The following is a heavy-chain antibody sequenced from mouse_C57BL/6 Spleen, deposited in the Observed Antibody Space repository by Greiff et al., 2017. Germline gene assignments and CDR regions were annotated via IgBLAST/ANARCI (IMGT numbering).Heavy chain of an antibody. D-gene: IGHD2-5*01. CDR1: GYAFSSYW. J-gene: IGHJ2*01. V-gene: IGHV1-80*01. CDR2: IYPGDGDT. Sequence: VKLQESGAELVKPGASVKISCKASGYAFSSYWMNWVKQRPGKGLEWIGQIYPGDGDTNYNGKFKGKATLTADKSSSTAYMQLSSLTSEDSAVYFCARRESNLYFDYWGQGTTLTVSS. CDR3: ARRESNLYFDY.